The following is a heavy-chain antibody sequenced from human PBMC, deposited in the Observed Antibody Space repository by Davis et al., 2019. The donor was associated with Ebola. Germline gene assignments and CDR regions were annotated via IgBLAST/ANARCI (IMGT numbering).Heavy chain of an antibody. CDR1: GGSISSSSYY. CDR2: IYDSGST. Sequence: SETLSLTCTVSGGSISSSSYYWGWIRQPPGHGLAWIGSIYDSGSTYYNPSLKSRVTISVDTSKNQCSLKLSSVTAADTAVYYCARLRIVGATLRYYFDYWGQGTLVTVSS. J-gene: IGHJ4*02. D-gene: IGHD1-26*01. V-gene: IGHV4-39*01. CDR3: ARLRIVGATLRYYFDY.